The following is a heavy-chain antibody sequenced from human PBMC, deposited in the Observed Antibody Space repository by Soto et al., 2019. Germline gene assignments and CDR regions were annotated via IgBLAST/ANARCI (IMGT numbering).Heavy chain of an antibody. J-gene: IGHJ6*02. CDR1: GYSFTSYW. V-gene: IGHV5-51*01. CDR2: IYPGDSDT. CDR3: ARTAAAGKYYYGMDV. Sequence: GESLKISCKGSGYSFTSYWIAWVRQMPGKGLEWMGIIYPGDSDTRYSPSFQGQVTISADKSISTAYLQWSSLKASDTAMYYCARTAAAGKYYYGMDVWGQGTKVTVSS. D-gene: IGHD6-13*01.